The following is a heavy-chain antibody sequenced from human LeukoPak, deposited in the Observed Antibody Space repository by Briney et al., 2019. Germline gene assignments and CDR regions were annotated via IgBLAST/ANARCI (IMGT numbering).Heavy chain of an antibody. V-gene: IGHV3-11*01. D-gene: IGHD3-9*01. Sequence: PGGSLRLSCAASGFTFSDYYMSWIRQAPGKGLEWVSYISSSGSTIYYADSVKGRFTISRDNAKNSLYLQMNSLRAEDTAVYYCATADLYYDILTGYSPYPGLDYWGQGTLVTVSS. CDR1: GFTFSDYY. CDR3: ATADLYYDILTGYSPYPGLDY. CDR2: ISSSGSTI. J-gene: IGHJ4*02.